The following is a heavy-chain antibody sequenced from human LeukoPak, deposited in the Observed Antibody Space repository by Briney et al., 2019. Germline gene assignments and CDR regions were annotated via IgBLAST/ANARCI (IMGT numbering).Heavy chain of an antibody. CDR1: GFTFSSYS. J-gene: IGHJ4*02. V-gene: IGHV4-34*09. D-gene: IGHD5-12*01. CDR2: IYHSGNT. Sequence: LRLSCAASGFTFSSYSMNWVRQAPGKGLEWIGYIYHSGNTYYNPSLESRVTMSVDTSENRFSLKVNSVTAADTAIYYCARDTRIEWLRFLDYWGQGILVTVSS. CDR3: ARDTRIEWLRFLDY.